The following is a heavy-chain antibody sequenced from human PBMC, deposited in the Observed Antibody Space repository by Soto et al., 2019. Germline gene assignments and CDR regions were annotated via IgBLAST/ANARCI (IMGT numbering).Heavy chain of an antibody. Sequence: PSETLSLTCTVSGYSISTGYYWAWVRPSPGKGLEWIGSVYRSGAAYYSPTLKSRVTISVDTSKNQFSLHLKSVTTADAAVYYCARNYRYALDVAGYFDFWGHGTPVTVSS. CDR2: VYRSGAA. D-gene: IGHD6-19*01. V-gene: IGHV4-38-2*02. CDR3: ARNYRYALDVAGYFDF. CDR1: GYSISTGYY. J-gene: IGHJ4*01.